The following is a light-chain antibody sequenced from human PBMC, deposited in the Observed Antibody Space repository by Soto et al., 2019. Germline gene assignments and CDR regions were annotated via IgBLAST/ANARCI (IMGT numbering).Light chain of an antibody. J-gene: IGKJ4*01. CDR1: QSVSSY. V-gene: IGKV3-11*01. CDR3: QQRSNWPPKLT. Sequence: EIVLTQSPATLSLSPGERATLSCRASQSVSSYLAGYQQKPGQAPRLLLYDASNRATGIPARFSGSGSGTDFTLTISSLEPEDFAVYYCQQRSNWPPKLTFGGGTKVEIK. CDR2: DAS.